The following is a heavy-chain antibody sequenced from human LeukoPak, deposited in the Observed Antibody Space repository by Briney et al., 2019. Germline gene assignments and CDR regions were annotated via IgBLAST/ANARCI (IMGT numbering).Heavy chain of an antibody. CDR2: ISAYNGNP. CDR3: ARVIHWGYDY. D-gene: IGHD7-27*01. V-gene: IGHV1-18*01. Sequence: ASVKVSCKASGYTFTSYGISWVRQASGQGLEWMGWISAYNGNPNYAQKLQVRVTMTTDTSTSTAYVELRSLRSDDTAVYYCARVIHWGYDYWGQGTLVTVSS. CDR1: GYTFTSYG. J-gene: IGHJ4*02.